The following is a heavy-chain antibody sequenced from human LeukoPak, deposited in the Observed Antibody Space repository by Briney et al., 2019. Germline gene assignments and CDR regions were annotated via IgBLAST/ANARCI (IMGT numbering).Heavy chain of an antibody. V-gene: IGHV3-23*01. CDR1: GFTFSSYA. Sequence: GGSLRLSCAASGFTFSSYAMSWVRQAPGKGLEWVSAISGSGGSTYYADSVKGRFTISRDNSKNTPYLQMNSLRAEDTAVYYCARGYSSSWLTTDWGQGTLVTVSS. CDR3: ARGYSSSWLTTD. CDR2: ISGSGGST. D-gene: IGHD6-13*01. J-gene: IGHJ4*02.